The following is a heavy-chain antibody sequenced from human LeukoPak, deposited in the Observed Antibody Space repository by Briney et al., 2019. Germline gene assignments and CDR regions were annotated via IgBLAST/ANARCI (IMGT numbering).Heavy chain of an antibody. V-gene: IGHV5-51*01. CDR3: ARFEVNYEDNRSFYYFDY. CDR2: IYPADSET. Sequence: PGESLKISCRVSGYAFASYWIGWVRQVPGKGLEWMGIIYPADSETKSSPSFQGQVTFSADKSINIAYLQWSSLKASDTAMYYCARFEVNYEDNRSFYYFDYWGQGTLVTVSS. D-gene: IGHD3-3*01. CDR1: GYAFASYW. J-gene: IGHJ4*02.